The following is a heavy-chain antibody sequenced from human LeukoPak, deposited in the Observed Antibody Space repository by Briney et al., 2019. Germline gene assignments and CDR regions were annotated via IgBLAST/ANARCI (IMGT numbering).Heavy chain of an antibody. CDR2: IYTSGST. V-gene: IGHV4-4*07. J-gene: IGHJ4*02. D-gene: IGHD5-18*01. CDR1: GYSISSGYY. Sequence: SETLSLTCTVSGYSISSGYYWGWIRQPAGKGLEWIGRIYTSGSTNYNPSLKSRVTMSVDTSKNQFSLKLSSVTAADTAVYYCARDLGGYSYGAFDYWGQGTLVTVSS. CDR3: ARDLGGYSYGAFDY.